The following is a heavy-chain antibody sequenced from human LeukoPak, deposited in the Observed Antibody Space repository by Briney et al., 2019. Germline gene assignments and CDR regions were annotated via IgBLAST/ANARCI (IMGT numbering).Heavy chain of an antibody. J-gene: IGHJ6*03. D-gene: IGHD2-2*01. CDR2: IYYSGSS. CDR3: ARHRHDGYCSSTSCSLYFPYYYYMDV. Sequence: SETLSLTCTVSGGSISSSSYYWGWIRQPPGKGLEWIGSIYYSGSSYYNPSLKSRVTISVDTSKNQFSLKLSSVTAADTAVYYCARHRHDGYCSSTSCSLYFPYYYYMDVWGKGTTVTVSS. CDR1: GGSISSSSYY. V-gene: IGHV4-39*01.